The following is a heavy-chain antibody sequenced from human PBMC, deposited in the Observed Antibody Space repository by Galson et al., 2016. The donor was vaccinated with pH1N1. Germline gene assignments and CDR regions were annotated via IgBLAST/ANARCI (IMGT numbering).Heavy chain of an antibody. CDR1: GFTFGDYA. J-gene: IGHJ1*01. Sequence: SLRLSCAASGFTFGDYAMHWVRQAPGKGLEWVSGISWNSGSIGSADSVKGQFTISRDNAKNSLYLQMNSLRAEATALNYCAKLDGYNGGYVQHWGQGTLVTVSS. CDR2: ISWNSGSI. CDR3: AKLDGYNGGYVQH. V-gene: IGHV3-9*01. D-gene: IGHD5-24*01.